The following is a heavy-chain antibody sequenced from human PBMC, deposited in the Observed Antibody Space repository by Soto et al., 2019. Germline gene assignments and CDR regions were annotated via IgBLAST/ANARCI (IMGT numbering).Heavy chain of an antibody. Sequence: GGSLRLSCAASGFTFNIYSMNWVRQGPGKGLELISYITNSGTTIYYADSVKGRFTISRDNGKNSLYLQMNSLRAEDTAVYYCARTFPPDYWGQGTLVTVSS. CDR1: GFTFNIYS. CDR2: ITNSGTTI. V-gene: IGHV3-48*01. CDR3: ARTFPPDY. J-gene: IGHJ4*02.